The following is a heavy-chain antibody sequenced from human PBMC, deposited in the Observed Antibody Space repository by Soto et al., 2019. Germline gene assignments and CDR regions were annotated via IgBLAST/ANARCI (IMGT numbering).Heavy chain of an antibody. D-gene: IGHD3-9*01. CDR2: IYYSGST. V-gene: IGHV4-59*08. CDR1: GGSISSYY. Sequence: SETLSLTCTVSGGSISSYYWSWIRQPPGKGLEWIGYIYYSGSTNYNPSLKSRVTISVDTSKNQFSLKLSSVTAADTAVYYCASSLRYFDWAPYYYYYMDVWGKGTTVTVSS. J-gene: IGHJ6*03. CDR3: ASSLRYFDWAPYYYYYMDV.